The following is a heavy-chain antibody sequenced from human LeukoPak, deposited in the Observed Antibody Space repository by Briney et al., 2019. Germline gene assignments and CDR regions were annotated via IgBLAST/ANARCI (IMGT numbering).Heavy chain of an antibody. D-gene: IGHD6-13*01. CDR3: AKDRRSSYYYHGMDV. J-gene: IGHJ6*02. CDR2: INSDGSST. CDR1: GFTFSSYW. V-gene: IGHV3-74*01. Sequence: PGGSLRLSCAASGFTFSSYWMHWVRQAPGKGLVWVSRINSDGSSTSYADSVKGRFTISRDNAKNTLYLQMNSLRAEDTAVYYCAKDRRSSYYYHGMDVWGQGTTVTVSS.